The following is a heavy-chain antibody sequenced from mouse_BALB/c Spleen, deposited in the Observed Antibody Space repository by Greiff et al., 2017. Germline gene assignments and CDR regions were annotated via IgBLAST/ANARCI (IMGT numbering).Heavy chain of an antibody. Sequence: EVQLVESGGGLVQPKGSLKLSCAASGFTFNTYAMNWVRQAPGKGLEWVARIRSKSNNYATYYADSVKDRFTISRDDSQSMLYLQMNNLKTEDTAMYYCVRPQIYYGYDGDAMDYWGQGTSVTVSA. J-gene: IGHJ4*01. D-gene: IGHD2-2*01. V-gene: IGHV10-1*02. CDR1: GFTFNTYA. CDR2: IRSKSNNYAT. CDR3: VRPQIYYGYDGDAMDY.